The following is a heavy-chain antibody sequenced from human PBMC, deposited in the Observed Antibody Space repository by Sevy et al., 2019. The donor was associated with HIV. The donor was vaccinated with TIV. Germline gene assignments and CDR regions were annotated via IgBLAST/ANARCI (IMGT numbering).Heavy chain of an antibody. J-gene: IGHJ4*02. V-gene: IGHV3-15*01. CDR3: TTSDDFWSGYPGLDY. CDR1: GFTFSNAW. CDR2: IKSKTDGGTK. D-gene: IGHD3-3*01. Sequence: GGSLRLSCAASGFTFSNAWMSWVRQAPGKGLEWVGRIKSKTDGGTKDYAAPVKGRFTISRDDSKNTLYLQMNSLKTEDTAVYYCTTSDDFWSGYPGLDYWGQGTLVTVSS.